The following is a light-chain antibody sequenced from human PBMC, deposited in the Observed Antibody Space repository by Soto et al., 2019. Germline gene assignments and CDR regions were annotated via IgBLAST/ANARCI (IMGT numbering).Light chain of an antibody. V-gene: IGKV1-9*01. CDR3: RQHNGNVALT. CDR1: QGISTY. Sequence: DIQLTQSPSFLSASVGDRVTITCRASQGISTYLSWYQQKPGKAPKLLIYDASTLQSGGPSRFSGSGSGTEFSLIISSLQHQEYATYYYRQHNGNVALTFGGGTKVELK. CDR2: DAS. J-gene: IGKJ4*01.